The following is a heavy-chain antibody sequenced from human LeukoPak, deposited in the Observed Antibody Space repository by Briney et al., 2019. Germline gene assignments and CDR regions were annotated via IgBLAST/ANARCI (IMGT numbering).Heavy chain of an antibody. CDR1: GFTVSSNY. J-gene: IGHJ4*02. D-gene: IGHD3-10*01. CDR3: AKDPLWFGEFQYYFDY. CDR2: IYSGGST. Sequence: GGSLRLSCAASGFTVSSNYMSWVRQAPGKGLEWVSVIYSGGSTYYADSVKGRFTISRDNSKNTLYLQMNSLRAEDTAVYYCAKDPLWFGEFQYYFDYWGQGTLVTVSS. V-gene: IGHV3-53*01.